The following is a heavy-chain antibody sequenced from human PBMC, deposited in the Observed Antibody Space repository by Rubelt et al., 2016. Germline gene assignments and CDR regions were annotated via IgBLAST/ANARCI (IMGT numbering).Heavy chain of an antibody. V-gene: IGHV4-31*03. J-gene: IGHJ4*02. CDR3: ARTYRYYSDY. CDR1: GGSISSGGYY. CDR2: IYYSGST. D-gene: IGHD1-26*01. Sequence: QVQLQESAPGLVKPSQTLSLTCTVSGGSISSGGYYWTWIRQHPGKGLEWIGYIYYSGSTYYNPSLKSRVTISVDTSKNQFSLKVYSVTASDTAVYYCARTYRYYSDYWGQGTPVTVSS.